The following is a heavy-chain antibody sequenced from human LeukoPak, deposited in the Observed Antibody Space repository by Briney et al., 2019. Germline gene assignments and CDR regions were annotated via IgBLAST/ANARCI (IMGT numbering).Heavy chain of an antibody. V-gene: IGHV4-59*01. CDR2: IYYSGST. Sequence: PSETLSLTCTVSGGSISSYYWSWIRQPPGQGLERIGYIYYSGSTNYNPSLKSRVTISVDTSKNQFSLRLSSVTAADTAVYYCARGALDTKTRFDYWGQGTLVTVSS. CDR1: GGSISSYY. D-gene: IGHD5-18*01. CDR3: ARGALDTKTRFDY. J-gene: IGHJ4*02.